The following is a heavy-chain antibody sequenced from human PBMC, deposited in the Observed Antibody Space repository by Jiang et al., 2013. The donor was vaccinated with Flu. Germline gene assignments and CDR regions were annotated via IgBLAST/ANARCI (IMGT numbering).Heavy chain of an antibody. V-gene: IGHV1-69*04. Sequence: GAEVKKPGSSVKVSCKTSGGSFSTHAFSWVRQAPGQGLEWMGRIMPILGVTNYAQKFQGKVTINADTSTNIAYMKLSGLRSEDTAVYYCARELDYGDLTYYGMDVWGQGTTVTVS. CDR1: GGSFSTHA. CDR3: ARELDYGDLTYYGMDV. CDR2: IMPILGVT. D-gene: IGHD4-17*01. J-gene: IGHJ6*02.